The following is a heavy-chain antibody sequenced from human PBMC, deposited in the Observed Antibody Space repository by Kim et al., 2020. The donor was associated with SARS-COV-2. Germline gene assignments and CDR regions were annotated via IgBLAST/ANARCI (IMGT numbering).Heavy chain of an antibody. Sequence: SVKVSCKASGFTFTSSAVQWVRQARGQRLEWIGWIVVGSGNTNYAQKFQERVTITRDMSTSTAYMELSSLRSEDTAVYYCAAGIYCSGGSCLLYFQHWGQGTLVTVSS. CDR1: GFTFTSSA. D-gene: IGHD2-15*01. CDR3: AAGIYCSGGSCLLYFQH. J-gene: IGHJ1*01. V-gene: IGHV1-58*01. CDR2: IVVGSGNT.